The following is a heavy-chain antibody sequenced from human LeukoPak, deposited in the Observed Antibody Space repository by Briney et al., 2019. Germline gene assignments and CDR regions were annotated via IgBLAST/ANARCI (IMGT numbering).Heavy chain of an antibody. J-gene: IGHJ4*02. Sequence: GGSLRLSCAASGFTFSSYAMSWVRQAPGKGLEWVSAISGSGGSTYYADSVKGRFTISRDNPKNTLYLQMNSLRAEDTAVYYCAKGSLFGVVIIGYFDYWGQGTLVTVSS. CDR3: AKGSLFGVVIIGYFDY. V-gene: IGHV3-23*01. CDR1: GFTFSSYA. D-gene: IGHD3-3*01. CDR2: ISGSGGST.